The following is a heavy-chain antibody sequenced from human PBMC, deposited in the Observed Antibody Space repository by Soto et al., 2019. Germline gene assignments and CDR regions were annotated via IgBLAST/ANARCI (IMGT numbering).Heavy chain of an antibody. V-gene: IGHV3-23*01. CDR3: AKDQSPRYYYDSSGYYRLDY. Sequence: PGGSLRLSCAASGFTFSSYAMSWVRQAPGKGLEWVSAISGSGGSTYYADSVKGRFTISRDNSKNTLYLQMNSLRAEDTAVYYCAKDQSPRYYYDSSGYYRLDYWGQGTLVTVSS. J-gene: IGHJ4*02. CDR2: ISGSGGST. D-gene: IGHD3-22*01. CDR1: GFTFSSYA.